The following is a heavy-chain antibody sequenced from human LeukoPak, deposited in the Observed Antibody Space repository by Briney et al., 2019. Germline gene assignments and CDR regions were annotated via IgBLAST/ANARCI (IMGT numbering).Heavy chain of an antibody. J-gene: IGHJ4*02. CDR3: AGIVGARPYFGDY. V-gene: IGHV4-39*07. CDR1: GGSISSSSYY. Sequence: PSETLSLTCTVSGGSISSSSYYWGWIRQPPGKGLEWIGSIYYSGSTYYNPSLKSRVTISVDTSKNQFSLKLSSVTAADTAVYYCAGIVGARPYFGDYWGQGTLVTVSS. CDR2: IYYSGST. D-gene: IGHD1-26*01.